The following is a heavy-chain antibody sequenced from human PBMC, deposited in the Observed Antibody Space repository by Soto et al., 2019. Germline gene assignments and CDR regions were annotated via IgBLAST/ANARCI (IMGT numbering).Heavy chain of an antibody. CDR3: EHKGEGCRAFKY. CDR1: GFSLSTSGVG. V-gene: IGHV2-5*02. J-gene: IGHJ4*02. Sequence: QITLKESGPALVKPTQTLTLACTFSGFSLSTSGVGVGWIRQPPGTALEWLALIYWDDDKRYSPSLKSRLTTNRDTAKNPVILITTNINPVDTATYSCEHKGEGCRAFKYWGQGTLVTVSS. CDR2: IYWDDDK. D-gene: IGHD3-16*01.